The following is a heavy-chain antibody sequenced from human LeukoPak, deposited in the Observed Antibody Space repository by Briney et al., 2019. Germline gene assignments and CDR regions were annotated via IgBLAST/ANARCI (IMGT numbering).Heavy chain of an antibody. CDR2: ISSSSSYI. CDR3: AREFLWFGERDAFDI. D-gene: IGHD3-10*01. CDR1: GFTFSSYS. V-gene: IGHV3-21*01. Sequence: GGSLRLSCAAYGFTFSSYSMNWVRQAPGKGLEWVSSISSSSSYIYYADSVKGRFTISRDNAKNSLYLQMNSLRAEDTAVYYCAREFLWFGERDAFDIWGQGTMVTVSS. J-gene: IGHJ3*02.